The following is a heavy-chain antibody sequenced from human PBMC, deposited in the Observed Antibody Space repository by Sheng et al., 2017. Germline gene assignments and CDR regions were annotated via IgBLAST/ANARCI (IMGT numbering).Heavy chain of an antibody. J-gene: IGHJ4*02. Sequence: QVQLQESGPGVVKPSETLSLTCAVHGYSISSGYYWGWIRQTPGKGLEWIGSIYHSGSTYYNPSLKSRVTISVDTSKNQFSLRLSSVTAADTAVIYCARVMSLYSTFDYWGQGIQVTVSS. D-gene: IGHD1-26*01. CDR2: IYHSGST. CDR3: ARVMSLYSTFDY. CDR1: GYSISSGYY. V-gene: IGHV4-38-2*01.